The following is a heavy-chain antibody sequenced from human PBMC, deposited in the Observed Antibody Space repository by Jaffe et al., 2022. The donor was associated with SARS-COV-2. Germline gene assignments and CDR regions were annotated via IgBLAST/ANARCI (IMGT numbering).Heavy chain of an antibody. CDR1: GGSISRSTFY. CDR2: IYSGGST. J-gene: IGHJ4*02. V-gene: IGHV4-39*02. D-gene: IGHD5-12*01. Sequence: QLQLQESGPGLVKPSETLSLTCVVSGGSISRSTFYWGWIRQPPGKGLEWIGSIYSGGSTYYTPSLKSRVTISVDTSKNNFSLKLTSVTAADTAVYYCGRAGGYPSQIDFWGQGTLVTVSS. CDR3: GRAGGYPSQIDF.